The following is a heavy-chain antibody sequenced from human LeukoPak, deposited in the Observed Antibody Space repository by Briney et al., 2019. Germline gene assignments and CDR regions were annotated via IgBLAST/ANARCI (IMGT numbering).Heavy chain of an antibody. CDR3: ARDLDYGGNSRFGYFDY. D-gene: IGHD4-23*01. V-gene: IGHV1-2*02. Sequence: ASVKVSCKGSGYTFTGYYMHWVRQAPGQGLEWMGWINPNSGGTNYAQKFQGRVTMTRDTSISTAYMELSRLRSDDTAVYYCARDLDYGGNSRFGYFDYWGQGTLVTVSS. CDR2: INPNSGGT. J-gene: IGHJ4*02. CDR1: GYTFTGYY.